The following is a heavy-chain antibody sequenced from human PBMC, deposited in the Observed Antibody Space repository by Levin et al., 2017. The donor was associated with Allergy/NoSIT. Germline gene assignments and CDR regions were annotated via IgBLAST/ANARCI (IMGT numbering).Heavy chain of an antibody. CDR3: ARAPMSGAPSYYSDY. D-gene: IGHD3-3*01. J-gene: IGHJ4*02. CDR2: ISYDGTKK. Sequence: GESLKISCAASGFTLSSYAMNWVRQAPGKGLEWVAVISYDGTKKYYADSVKGRFTISRDNSKNTLYLQMNSLSAEDTAVYYCARAPMSGAPSYYSDYWGQGTLVTVSS. CDR1: GFTLSSYA. V-gene: IGHV3-30*04.